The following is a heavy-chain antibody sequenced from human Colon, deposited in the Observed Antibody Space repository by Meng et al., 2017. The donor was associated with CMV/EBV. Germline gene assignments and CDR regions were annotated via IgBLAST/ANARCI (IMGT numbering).Heavy chain of an antibody. CDR1: GFTFSNYW. CDR3: APITVVPGVLSMDV. V-gene: IGHV3-74*01. J-gene: IGHJ6*02. CDR2: ISPAGATT. Sequence: GESLKISCAASGFTFSNYWMRWVRQAPGKGLVWVSRISPAGATTNYADSVGGRFTVSRDNAKKMLYLQMNSLRAEDTAVYFCAPITVVPGVLSMDVWGLGTTVTVSS. D-gene: IGHD3-10*01.